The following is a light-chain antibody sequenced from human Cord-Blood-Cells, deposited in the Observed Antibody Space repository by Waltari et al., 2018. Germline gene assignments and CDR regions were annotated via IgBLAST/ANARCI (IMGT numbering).Light chain of an antibody. CDR2: GAS. J-gene: IGKJ4*01. CDR3: QQYNNWPPRNT. CDR1: QSVSSN. V-gene: IGKV3-15*01. Sequence: EIVMTQSPATLSVSPGERATLSCRASQSVSSNLAWYQQKPGQAPRLLIYGASTRATGIPARISGSGSRTEFTLTISSLQSEDFAVYYCQQYNNWPPRNTFGGGTKVEIK.